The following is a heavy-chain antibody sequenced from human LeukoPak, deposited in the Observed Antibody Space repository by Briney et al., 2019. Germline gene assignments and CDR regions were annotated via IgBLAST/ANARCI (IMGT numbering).Heavy chain of an antibody. J-gene: IGHJ4*02. CDR2: IYTSGST. V-gene: IGHV4-61*02. Sequence: PSQTLSLTCTVSGDSISSGDYYWSWIRQPAGKGLEWIGRIYTSGSTNYNPSLKSRVTISVDTSKNQFSLKLSSVTAADTAVYYCARGPYGSGSYLAFDYWGQGTLVTVSS. D-gene: IGHD3-10*01. CDR3: ARGPYGSGSYLAFDY. CDR1: GDSISSGDYY.